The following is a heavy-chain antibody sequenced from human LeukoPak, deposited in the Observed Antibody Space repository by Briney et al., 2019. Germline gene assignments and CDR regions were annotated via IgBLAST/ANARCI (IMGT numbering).Heavy chain of an antibody. CDR1: GFTFSSYS. J-gene: IGHJ4*02. D-gene: IGHD4-23*01. Sequence: GGCLRLSRAASGFTFSSYSMNWVRQAPGKGLGWGSSISSSSSYIYYADSVKGRFTISRDNAKNSLYLQMNSLRAEDTAVYYCARDSISTTGVFGYWGQGTLVTVSS. CDR2: ISSSSSYI. V-gene: IGHV3-21*01. CDR3: ARDSISTTGVFGY.